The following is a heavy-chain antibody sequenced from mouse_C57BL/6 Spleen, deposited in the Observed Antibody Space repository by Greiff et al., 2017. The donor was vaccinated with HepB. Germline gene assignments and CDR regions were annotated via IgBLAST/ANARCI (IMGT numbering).Heavy chain of an antibody. CDR1: GFSLTSYA. Sequence: VQRVESGPGLVAPSQSLSITCTVSGFSLTSYAISWVRQPPGKGLEWLGVIWTGGGTNYNSALKSRLSISKDNSKSQVFLKMNSLQTDDTARYYCARNPSYDYDYTWFAYWGQGTLVTVSA. V-gene: IGHV2-9-1*01. CDR2: IWTGGGT. D-gene: IGHD2-4*01. J-gene: IGHJ3*01. CDR3: ARNPSYDYDYTWFAY.